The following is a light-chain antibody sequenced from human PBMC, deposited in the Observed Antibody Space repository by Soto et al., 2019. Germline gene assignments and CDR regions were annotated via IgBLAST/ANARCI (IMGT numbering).Light chain of an antibody. J-gene: IGKJ5*01. CDR1: QSMSNY. CDR3: QQCVFSPPIT. V-gene: IGKV3-20*01. CDR2: VAS. Sequence: LVFTQSPGTLSLSPEERATLFCRASQSMSNYLAWYQQKPGQAPMLLIYVASIRAAGVPDRFSGSGSGTDFTLTISILEPEDFAVYYCQQCVFSPPITFGQVTRLEIK.